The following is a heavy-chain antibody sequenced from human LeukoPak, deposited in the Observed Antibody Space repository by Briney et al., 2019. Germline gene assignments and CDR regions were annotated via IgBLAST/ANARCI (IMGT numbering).Heavy chain of an antibody. V-gene: IGHV2-5*02. CDR1: GFSLSTSGVG. CDR2: IYWDDDK. J-gene: IGHJ4*02. CDR3: AHRHSGIYFDY. Sequence: ESGPTLVKPTQTLTLTCTFSGFSLSTSGVGVGWIRQPPGKALEWLALIYWDDDKRYSPSLKSRLAITKDTSKNQVVLTMTNMDPVDTAIYYCAHRHSGIYFDYWGQGTLVTVSS. D-gene: IGHD6-13*01.